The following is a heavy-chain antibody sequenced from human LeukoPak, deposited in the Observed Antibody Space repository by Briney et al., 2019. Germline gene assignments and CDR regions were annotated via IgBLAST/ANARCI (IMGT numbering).Heavy chain of an antibody. CDR2: IWYDGSNK. CDR1: GFTFSSYG. J-gene: IGHJ4*02. CDR3: ARDGGEFDWSSRPFDY. Sequence: GGSLRLSCAASGFTFSSYGMHWVRQAPGKGLEWVAVIWYDGSNKYYADSVKGRFTISRDNSKNTLYLQMNSLRAEDTAVYYCARDGGEFDWSSRPFDYWGQGTLVTVSS. V-gene: IGHV3-33*01. D-gene: IGHD3-9*01.